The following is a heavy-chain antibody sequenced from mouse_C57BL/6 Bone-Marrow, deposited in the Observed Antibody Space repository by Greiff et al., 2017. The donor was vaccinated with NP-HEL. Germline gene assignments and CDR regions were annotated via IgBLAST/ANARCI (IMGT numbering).Heavy chain of an antibody. V-gene: IGHV7-3*01. D-gene: IGHD2-4*01. J-gene: IGHJ4*01. CDR3: ARSIYYDYADDPFYAMDY. CDR1: GFTFTDYY. CDR2: IRNKANGYTT. Sequence: EVQLVESGGGLVQPGGSLSLSCAASGFTFTDYYMSWVHQPPGKALEWLAFIRNKANGYTTEYSASVQGRFTISRDNSQSILYLQMNALRAEDSATYYCARSIYYDYADDPFYAMDYWGQGTSVTVSS.